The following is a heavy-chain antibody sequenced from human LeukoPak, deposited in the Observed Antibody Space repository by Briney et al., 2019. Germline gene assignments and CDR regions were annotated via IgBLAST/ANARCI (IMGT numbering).Heavy chain of an antibody. CDR2: ISYSGGI. D-gene: IGHD3-10*01. Sequence: SETLSLTCTVSGASINTYYWTWIRQPPGKGLGWIGGISYSGGIYYNPSLQSRITISEDTSKNQFSLNLGSVTAADTAVYYCAREAITMVRGVTHFNWFDPWGQGTLVTVSS. CDR3: AREAITMVRGVTHFNWFDP. J-gene: IGHJ5*02. CDR1: GASINTYY. V-gene: IGHV4-59*05.